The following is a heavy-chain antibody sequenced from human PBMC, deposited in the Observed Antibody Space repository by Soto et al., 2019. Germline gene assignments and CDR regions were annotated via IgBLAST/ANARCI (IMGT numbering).Heavy chain of an antibody. CDR1: GGSISSYY. CDR2: IYYSGST. D-gene: IGHD6-13*01. CDR3: ARVGPTPGIAALAYDY. Sequence: PSETLSLTCTVSGGSISSYYWSWIRQPPGKGLEWIGYIYYSGSTNYNPSLKSRVTISVDTSKNQFSLKLSSVTAADTAVYYCARVGPTPGIAALAYDYWGQGTVGNGAS. V-gene: IGHV4-59*01. J-gene: IGHJ4*02.